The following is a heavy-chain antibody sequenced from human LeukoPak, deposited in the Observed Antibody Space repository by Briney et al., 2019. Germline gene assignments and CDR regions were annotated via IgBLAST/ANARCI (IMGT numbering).Heavy chain of an antibody. Sequence: PGGSLRLSCAASRFTLSTYSMNWVRQAPGKGLEWVSSISSSSSYIFYADSVKGRFTISRDNAKNSLYLQMKSLRAEDTAVYYCASEAAASTGNFWGQGTLVTVSS. CDR2: ISSSSSYI. D-gene: IGHD6-13*01. V-gene: IGHV3-21*01. CDR1: RFTLSTYS. CDR3: ASEAAASTGNF. J-gene: IGHJ4*02.